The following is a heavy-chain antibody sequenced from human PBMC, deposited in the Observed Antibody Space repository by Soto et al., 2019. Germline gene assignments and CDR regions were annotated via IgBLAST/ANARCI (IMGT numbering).Heavy chain of an antibody. J-gene: IGHJ4*02. CDR1: GFXFSNAW. V-gene: IGHV3-15*01. Sequence: PGGSLXLSCTASGFXFSNAWMSWVRQAPGKGLEWVGRIKSKTDGGTTDYAAPVKGRFTISRDDSKNTLYLQMNSLKTEDTAVYYCTTDSSSGWSYFDYWGQGTLVTVSS. CDR3: TTDSSSGWSYFDY. CDR2: IKSKTDGGTT. D-gene: IGHD6-19*01.